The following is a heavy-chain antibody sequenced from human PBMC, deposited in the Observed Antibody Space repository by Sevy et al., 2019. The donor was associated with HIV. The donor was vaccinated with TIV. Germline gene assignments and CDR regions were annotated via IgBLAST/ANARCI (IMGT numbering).Heavy chain of an antibody. D-gene: IGHD3-10*01. Sequence: ASVKVSCKASGYTFTRYYMHWVRQAPGQGLEWMGIINPSGGSTSYAQKFQGRVTMTRNTSTSTVYMGLSSLRSGDTAVYYCARGALYGSGNFYYFDYWGQGTLVTVSS. CDR1: GYTFTRYY. CDR2: INPSGGST. V-gene: IGHV1-46*01. J-gene: IGHJ4*02. CDR3: ARGALYGSGNFYYFDY.